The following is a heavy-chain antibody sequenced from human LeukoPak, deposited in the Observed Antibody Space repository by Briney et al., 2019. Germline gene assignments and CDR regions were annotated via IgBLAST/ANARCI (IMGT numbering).Heavy chain of an antibody. CDR3: AKDLNGDHYSDY. Sequence: GGSLRLSCAASGFTFSNYVMSWVRQAPGKGLEWVAILSYDGSNKYYADSVKGRFTISRDNSKNTLYLQMNSLRAEDTAVYYCAKDLNGDHYSDYWGQGTLVTVSS. D-gene: IGHD4-17*01. J-gene: IGHJ4*02. CDR2: LSYDGSNK. V-gene: IGHV3-30*18. CDR1: GFTFSNYV.